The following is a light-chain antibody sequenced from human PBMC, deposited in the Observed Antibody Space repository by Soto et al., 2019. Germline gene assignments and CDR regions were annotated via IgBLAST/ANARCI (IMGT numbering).Light chain of an antibody. J-gene: IGKJ5*01. CDR1: QSVSSY. CDR2: DAS. V-gene: IGKV3-11*01. CDR3: KQRSNWPPIT. Sequence: IVLTQSPATLSLSPGERATLSCRASQSVSSYLAWYQQKPGQAPRLLIYDASNRATGIPARFSGSGSGTDFTLTISSLEPEDFAVYYSKQRSNWPPITFGQGTRLEIK.